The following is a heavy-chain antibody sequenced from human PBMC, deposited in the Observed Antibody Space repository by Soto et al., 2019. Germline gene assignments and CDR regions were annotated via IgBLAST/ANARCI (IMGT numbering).Heavy chain of an antibody. J-gene: IGHJ4*02. D-gene: IGHD3-22*01. Sequence: GGSLRLSCAASGFTFSSYAMSWVRQAPGKGLEWVSAISGSGGSTYYADSVKGRFTISRDNSKNTLYLQMNSLRAEDTAVYYCAKGPPYYYDSSGPYPGVEYYFDYWGQGTLVTVSS. CDR1: GFTFSSYA. CDR3: AKGPPYYYDSSGPYPGVEYYFDY. CDR2: ISGSGGST. V-gene: IGHV3-23*01.